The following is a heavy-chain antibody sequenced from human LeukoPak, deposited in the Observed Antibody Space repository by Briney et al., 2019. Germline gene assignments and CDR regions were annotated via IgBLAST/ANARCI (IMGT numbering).Heavy chain of an antibody. Sequence: PGGSLRLSCAASGFTFSSYEMNWLRQAQGKGLEWVSYISSSGSTIYYADSGKGRFTISRDNAKNSLYLQMNSLRAEDTAVYYCARIAAAGSHFDYWGQGTLVTVSS. CDR2: ISSSGSTI. CDR1: GFTFSSYE. V-gene: IGHV3-48*03. CDR3: ARIAAAGSHFDY. D-gene: IGHD6-13*01. J-gene: IGHJ4*02.